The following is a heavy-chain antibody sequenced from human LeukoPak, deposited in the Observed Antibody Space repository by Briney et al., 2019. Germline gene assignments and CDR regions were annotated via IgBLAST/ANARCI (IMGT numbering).Heavy chain of an antibody. J-gene: IGHJ4*02. CDR3: ARDGGSSGYYGY. Sequence: ASVKVSCKASGYIFISYYMHWVRQAPGQGLEWMGMINPTGGTTSYAQKFQGRVSLTSGTSTSTVYMDLSSLRSEDTAIYYCARDGGSSGYYGYWGQGTLVTVSS. CDR2: INPTGGTT. CDR1: GYIFISYY. D-gene: IGHD3-22*01. V-gene: IGHV1-46*01.